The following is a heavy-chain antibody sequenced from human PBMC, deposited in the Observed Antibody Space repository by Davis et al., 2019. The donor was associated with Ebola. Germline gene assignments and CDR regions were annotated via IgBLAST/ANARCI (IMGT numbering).Heavy chain of an antibody. CDR1: GYSFKNYA. Sequence: ASVKVSCKASGYSFKNYAISWVRQAPGQGLEWMGWIRTYNGNTNYAQKVQDRVTMTTDTSTTTVFMELTNLRSDDTAVYWCARGEGAPDFWGQGTLVTVSS. CDR3: ARGEGAPDF. J-gene: IGHJ4*02. V-gene: IGHV1-18*01. D-gene: IGHD1-26*01. CDR2: IRTYNGNT.